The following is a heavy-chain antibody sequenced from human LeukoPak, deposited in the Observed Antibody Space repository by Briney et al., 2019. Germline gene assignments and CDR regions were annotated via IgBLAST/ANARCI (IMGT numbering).Heavy chain of an antibody. CDR2: ISAYNGNT. CDR3: ARDQAKGSLWFGELSLFYYYYYYYMDV. V-gene: IGHV1-18*01. CDR1: GYTFTSYG. D-gene: IGHD3-10*01. J-gene: IGHJ6*03. Sequence: GASVKVSCKASGYTFTSYGISWVRQAPGQGLEWMGWISAYNGNTNYAQKLQGRVTMTTDTSTSTAYMELRSLRSDDTAVYYCARDQAKGSLWFGELSLFYYYYYYYMDVWGKGTAVTVSS.